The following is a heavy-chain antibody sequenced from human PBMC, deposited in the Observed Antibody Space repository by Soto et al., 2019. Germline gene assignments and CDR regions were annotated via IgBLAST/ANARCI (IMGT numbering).Heavy chain of an antibody. CDR3: ARVRIQLWYDAFDI. V-gene: IGHV4-61*01. Sequence: SETLSLTCTVSGGSVSSGSYYWSWIRQPPGKGLEWIGYIYYSGSTNYNPSLKSRVTISVDTSKNQFSLKLSSVTAADTAVYYCARVRIQLWYDAFDIWGQGTMVTVSS. CDR2: IYYSGST. CDR1: GGSVSSGSYY. D-gene: IGHD5-18*01. J-gene: IGHJ3*02.